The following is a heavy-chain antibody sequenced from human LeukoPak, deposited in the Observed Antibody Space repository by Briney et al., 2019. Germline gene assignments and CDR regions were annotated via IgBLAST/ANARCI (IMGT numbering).Heavy chain of an antibody. Sequence: GGSLRLSCAASGFTFSSYAMSWVRQAPGKGLEWVSTIGGSGRSTYYADSVKGRFTISRDNSKNTLYLQMNSLRAEDTAVYYCAKINGGKNDYWGQGSPVTVSS. D-gene: IGHD4-23*01. CDR3: AKINGGKNDY. CDR2: IGGSGRST. V-gene: IGHV3-23*01. CDR1: GFTFSSYA. J-gene: IGHJ4*02.